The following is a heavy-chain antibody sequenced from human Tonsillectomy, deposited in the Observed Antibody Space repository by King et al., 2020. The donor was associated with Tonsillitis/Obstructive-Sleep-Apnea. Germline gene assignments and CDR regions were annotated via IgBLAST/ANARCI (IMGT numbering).Heavy chain of an antibody. V-gene: IGHV7-4-1*02. CDR2: INTNTGNP. Sequence: QLVQSGSELKKPGASVKVSCKASGYTFTRYAMNWVRQAPGQGLEWMGWINTNTGNPTDAQGFTGRFVFSLDTSVSTAYLQISSLKAEDTAVYYCARQDIVVVPIYSAWVTFDIWGQGTMVTVSP. D-gene: IGHD2-2*01. CDR1: GYTFTRYA. J-gene: IGHJ3*02. CDR3: ARQDIVVVPIYSAWVTFDI.